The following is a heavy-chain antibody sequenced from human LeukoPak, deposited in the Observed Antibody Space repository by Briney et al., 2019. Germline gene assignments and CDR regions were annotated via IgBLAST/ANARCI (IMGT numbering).Heavy chain of an antibody. Sequence: GGSLRLSCAASGFIFSQYSMNWVRQAPGKGLEWVSHIRSSSETFYADSVKGRFTISRDNARNSLYLQMNNLRGEDTAIYYCARGAGNSGYGCDLWGQGTLVTVSS. J-gene: IGHJ5*02. D-gene: IGHD5-12*01. CDR2: IRSSSET. CDR1: GFIFSQYS. V-gene: IGHV3-48*01. CDR3: ARGAGNSGYGCDL.